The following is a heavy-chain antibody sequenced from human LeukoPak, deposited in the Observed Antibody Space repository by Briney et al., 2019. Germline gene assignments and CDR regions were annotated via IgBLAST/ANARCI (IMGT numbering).Heavy chain of an antibody. CDR1: EFTFSSYS. Sequence: GGSLRLSCAASEFTFSSYSMNWVRQAPGKGLEWVSYISSSSSTIYYADSVKGRFTISRDNAKNSLYLQMNSLRAEDTAVYYCARAPSPNIAVAGLYYFDYWGQGTLVTVSS. J-gene: IGHJ4*02. V-gene: IGHV3-48*04. D-gene: IGHD6-19*01. CDR2: ISSSSSTI. CDR3: ARAPSPNIAVAGLYYFDY.